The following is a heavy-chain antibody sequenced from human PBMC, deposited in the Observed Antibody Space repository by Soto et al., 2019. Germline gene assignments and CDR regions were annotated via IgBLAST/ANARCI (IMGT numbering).Heavy chain of an antibody. Sequence: QVQLVQSGTELKKPGASVKVSCKASGYTFTSYDINWVLQATGQGLEWMGWMNPNSGNTGYAQKFQGRVTMTRNTSINPAYMEMSSLRSEDTAVYYCARTTTVTTSEYWGQGTLVTVSS. CDR3: ARTTTVTTSEY. D-gene: IGHD4-17*01. V-gene: IGHV1-8*01. J-gene: IGHJ4*02. CDR1: GYTFTSYD. CDR2: MNPNSGNT.